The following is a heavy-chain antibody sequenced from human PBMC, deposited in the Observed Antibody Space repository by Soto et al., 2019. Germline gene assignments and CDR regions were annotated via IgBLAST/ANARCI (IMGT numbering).Heavy chain of an antibody. V-gene: IGHV3-23*01. D-gene: IGHD2-15*01. CDR1: GFTSSSYA. CDR2: ISGSGGST. CDR3: AKDRHCSGGSCYPGGY. Sequence: EVQLLESGGGLVQPGGSLRLSCAASGFTSSSYAMSWVRQAPGKGLEWVSAISGSGGSTYYADSVKGRFTISRDNSKNTLYLQMNSLRAEDTAVYYCAKDRHCSGGSCYPGGYWGQGTLVTVSS. J-gene: IGHJ4*02.